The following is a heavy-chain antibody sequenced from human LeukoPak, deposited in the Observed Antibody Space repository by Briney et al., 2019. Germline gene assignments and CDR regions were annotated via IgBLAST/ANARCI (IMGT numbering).Heavy chain of an antibody. Sequence: GGSLRLSCAASGFTFDDYGLSWVRQAPGKGLEWVSAISGSGGSTYYADSVKGRFTISRDNSKNTLYLQMNSLRAEDTAVYYCAKTGQTPLTYYYGSGSYGNWFDPWGQGTLVTVSS. CDR1: GFTFDDYG. D-gene: IGHD3-10*01. CDR3: AKTGQTPLTYYYGSGSYGNWFDP. CDR2: ISGSGGST. J-gene: IGHJ5*02. V-gene: IGHV3-23*01.